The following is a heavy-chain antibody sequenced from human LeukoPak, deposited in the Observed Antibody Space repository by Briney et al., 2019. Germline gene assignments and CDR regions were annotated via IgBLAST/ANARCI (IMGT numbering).Heavy chain of an antibody. CDR1: GFTFGDYA. D-gene: IGHD3-22*01. CDR3: TRVEGPYYYDSSGYQPFDY. V-gene: IGHV3-49*03. Sequence: GGSLRLSCTASGFTFGDYAMSWFRQAPGKGLEWVGFIRSKAYGGTTEYAASVKGRFTISRDDSKSIAYLQMNSLKTEDTAVYYCTRVEGPYYYDSSGYQPFDYWGQGTLVTVSS. J-gene: IGHJ4*02. CDR2: IRSKAYGGTT.